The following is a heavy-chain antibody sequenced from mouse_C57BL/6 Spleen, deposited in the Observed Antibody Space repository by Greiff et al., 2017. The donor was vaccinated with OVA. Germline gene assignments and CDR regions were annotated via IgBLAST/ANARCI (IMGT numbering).Heavy chain of an antibody. Sequence: QVQLKESGAELVKPGASVKISCKASGYAFSSYWMNWVKQRPGQGLEWIGQIYPGDGDTNYNGKFKGKATLTADKSSSTAYMQLSSLTSEDSAVYFCARYIGYGSSYVYAMDYWGQGTSVTVSS. CDR2: IYPGDGDT. J-gene: IGHJ4*01. CDR1: GYAFSSYW. V-gene: IGHV1-80*01. CDR3: ARYIGYGSSYVYAMDY. D-gene: IGHD1-1*01.